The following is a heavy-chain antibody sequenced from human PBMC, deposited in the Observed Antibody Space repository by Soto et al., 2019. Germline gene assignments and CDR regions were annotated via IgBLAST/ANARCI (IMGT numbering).Heavy chain of an antibody. CDR2: IIPIFGTA. CDR3: AREGRYYDSSGYYYEAFDI. J-gene: IGHJ3*02. CDR1: GGTFSSYA. D-gene: IGHD3-22*01. Sequence: SVKVSCKASGGTFSSYAISWVRQAPGQGLEWMGGIIPIFGTANYAQKFQGRVTITADESTSTAYMELSSLRSEDTAVYYCAREGRYYDSSGYYYEAFDIWGQGTMVTVS. V-gene: IGHV1-69*13.